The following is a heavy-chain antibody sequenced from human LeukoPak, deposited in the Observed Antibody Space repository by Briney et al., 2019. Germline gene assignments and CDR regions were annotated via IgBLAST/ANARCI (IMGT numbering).Heavy chain of an antibody. Sequence: TSETLSLTCTVSGGSISSYYWSWIRQPPGKGLEWIGYIYYSGSTNYNPPLKSRVTISVDTSKNQFSLKLSSVTAADTAVYYCARRAPYSYEWSTLDYWGQGTLVTVSS. CDR1: GGSISSYY. CDR3: ARRAPYSYEWSTLDY. J-gene: IGHJ4*02. V-gene: IGHV4-59*08. CDR2: IYYSGST. D-gene: IGHD5-18*01.